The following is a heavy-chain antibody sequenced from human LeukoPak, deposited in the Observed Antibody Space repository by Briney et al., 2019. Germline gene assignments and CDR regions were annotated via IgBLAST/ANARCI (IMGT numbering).Heavy chain of an antibody. J-gene: IGHJ3*02. V-gene: IGHV3-21*01. CDR3: ARVFSPYCSSTSCPNAFDI. CDR1: GFTFSSYS. D-gene: IGHD2-2*01. Sequence: PGGSLRLSCAASGFTFSSYSMNWVRQAPGKGLEWVSSISSSSSYIYYADSVKGRFTISRDNAKNSLYLQMNSLRAEDTAVYYCARVFSPYCSSTSCPNAFDIWGQGTMVTVSS. CDR2: ISSSSSYI.